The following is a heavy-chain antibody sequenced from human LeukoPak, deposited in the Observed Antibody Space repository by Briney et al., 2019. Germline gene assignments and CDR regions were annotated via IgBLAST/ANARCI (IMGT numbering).Heavy chain of an antibody. V-gene: IGHV4-38-2*01. CDR1: GFSISRSYY. D-gene: IGHD3-10*01. CDR3: ARAGWIITSGIDY. Sequence: PSETLSLTCGVSGFSISRSYYWAWIRQPPGKGLEWIVTIYHIGSTYYSPSLGSRVTMSVDTSKNEFSLNLKSVTAADTAVYYCARAGWIITSGIDYWGQGALVTVSS. J-gene: IGHJ4*02. CDR2: IYHIGST.